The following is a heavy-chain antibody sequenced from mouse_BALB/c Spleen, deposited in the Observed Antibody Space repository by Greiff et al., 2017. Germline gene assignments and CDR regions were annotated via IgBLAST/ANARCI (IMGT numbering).Heavy chain of an antibody. CDR2: IRNKANGYTT. CDR3: ARVDGYYFDY. D-gene: IGHD2-3*01. CDR1: GFTFTDYY. J-gene: IGHJ2*01. V-gene: IGHV7-3*02. Sequence: EVHLVESGGGLVQPGGSLRLSCATSGFTFTDYYMSWVRQPPGKALEWLGFIRNKANGYTTEYSASVKGRFTISRDNSQSILYLQMNTLRAEDSATYYCARVDGYYFDYWGQGTTLTVSS.